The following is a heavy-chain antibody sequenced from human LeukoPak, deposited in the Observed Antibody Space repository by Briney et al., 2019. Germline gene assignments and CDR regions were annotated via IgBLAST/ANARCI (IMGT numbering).Heavy chain of an antibody. CDR1: GFTFSSYS. CDR2: ISSSSYI. D-gene: IGHD3-22*01. J-gene: IGHJ4*02. V-gene: IGHV3-21*01. Sequence: GGSLRLSCAASGFTFSSYSMNWVRQAPGKGLEWVSSISSSSYIYYADSVKGRFTISRDNAKNSLYLQMNSLRAEDTAVYYCAREPTYYYDSSGLYYFDYWGQGTLVTVSS. CDR3: AREPTYYYDSSGLYYFDY.